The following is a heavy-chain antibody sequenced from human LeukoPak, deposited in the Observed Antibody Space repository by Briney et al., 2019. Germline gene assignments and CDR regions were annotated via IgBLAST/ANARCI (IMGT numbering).Heavy chain of an antibody. J-gene: IGHJ4*02. V-gene: IGHV3-23*01. D-gene: IGHD2-21*01. CDR1: GFTFSSYA. CDR2: ISGSGGST. Sequence: GGSLRLSCPASGFTFSSYAMSWVRQAPGKGLEWVSAISGSGGSTYYADSVKGRFTLSRDNSKNTLYLQMNSLRAEDTAVYYCAKFLPTHIVVANYYFDYWGQGTLVTVSS. CDR3: AKFLPTHIVVANYYFDY.